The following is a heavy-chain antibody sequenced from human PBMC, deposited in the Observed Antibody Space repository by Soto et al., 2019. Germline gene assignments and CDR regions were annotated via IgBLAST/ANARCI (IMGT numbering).Heavy chain of an antibody. CDR3: ARGRVPDWFDP. CDR1: GGSISSGDYY. D-gene: IGHD3-10*02. CDR2: IYYSGST. J-gene: IGHJ5*02. V-gene: IGHV4-30-4*01. Sequence: SETLSLTCTVSGGSISSGDYYWSWIRQPPGKGLEWIGYIYYSGSTYYNPSLKGRVTISVDTSKNQFSLKLSSVTAADTAVYYCARGRVPDWFDPWGQGTLVTVSS.